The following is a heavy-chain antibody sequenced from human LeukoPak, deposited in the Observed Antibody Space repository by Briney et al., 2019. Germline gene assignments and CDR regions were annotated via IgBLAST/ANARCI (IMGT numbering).Heavy chain of an antibody. V-gene: IGHV3-30*02. CDR1: GFTFSSYG. Sequence: GGSLRLSCAASGFTFSSYGMHWVRQAPGKGLEWVAFIRYDGSNKYYADSVKGRFTISRDNSKNTLYLQMNSLRAEDTAVYYCAKPAYSSVPPPFDYWGQGTLVTVSS. CDR2: IRYDGSNK. CDR3: AKPAYSSVPPPFDY. D-gene: IGHD6-19*01. J-gene: IGHJ4*02.